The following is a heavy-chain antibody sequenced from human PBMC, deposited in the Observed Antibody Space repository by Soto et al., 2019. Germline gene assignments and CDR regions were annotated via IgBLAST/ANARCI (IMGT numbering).Heavy chain of an antibody. CDR1: GFTFSSYW. D-gene: IGHD6-19*01. V-gene: IGHV3-7*05. Sequence: EVQLVESGGGLVQPGGSLRLSCEAYGFTFSSYWMSWVRQAPGKGLEWVANIRQDGSDKYYVDSVKGRFTITRDNSKNSLYLQMNSLRAEDTAIYYCASPQQWLGQRGDFDYWGQGTLVTVSS. CDR2: IRQDGSDK. J-gene: IGHJ4*02. CDR3: ASPQQWLGQRGDFDY.